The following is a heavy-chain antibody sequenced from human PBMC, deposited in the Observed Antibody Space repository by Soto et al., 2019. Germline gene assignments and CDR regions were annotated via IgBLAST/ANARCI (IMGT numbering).Heavy chain of an antibody. V-gene: IGHV3-30*18. J-gene: IGHJ6*02. D-gene: IGHD5-12*01. Sequence: PGGSLRLSCAASGFTFSSYGRHWVRQAPGKGLEWVAGISYDGSNKYYADSVKGRFPISRDHSKNTRYLQMNSLRADDTAVYYCAKEREMATIMDSYSGMAVGGQGTTVTVSS. CDR1: GFTFSSYG. CDR3: AKEREMATIMDSYSGMAV. CDR2: ISYDGSNK.